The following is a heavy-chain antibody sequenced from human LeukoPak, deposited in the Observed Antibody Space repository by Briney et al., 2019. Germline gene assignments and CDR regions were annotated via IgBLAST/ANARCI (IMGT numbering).Heavy chain of an antibody. J-gene: IGHJ6*03. CDR1: GYSFTSYW. Sequence: GESLKISCKGSGYSFTSYWIGWVRQMPGKGLEWMGIIYPGDSDTRYSPSFQGQVTISADKSISTAYLQWSSLKAADTAVYYCARLSVIVGSTLEYYYYYMDVWGQGTTVTVSS. CDR2: IYPGDSDT. CDR3: ARLSVIVGSTLEYYYYYMDV. V-gene: IGHV5-51*01. D-gene: IGHD1-26*01.